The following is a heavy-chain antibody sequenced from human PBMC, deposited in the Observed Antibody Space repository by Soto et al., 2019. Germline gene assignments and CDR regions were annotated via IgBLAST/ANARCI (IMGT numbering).Heavy chain of an antibody. J-gene: IGHJ4*02. Sequence: HPGGSLRLSCEASGIRLSTFWVYWVRQTLGEGLVWVSRINIDGSKTDYADSVRGRFTISRDNSKNTVYLQMDSLKAEDTAMYYCTTGPYCDSDCSLRWTGFVYWGQGTLVTVSS. CDR2: INIDGSKT. V-gene: IGHV3-74*01. CDR1: GIRLSTFW. CDR3: TTGPYCDSDCSLRWTGFVY. D-gene: IGHD2-21*01.